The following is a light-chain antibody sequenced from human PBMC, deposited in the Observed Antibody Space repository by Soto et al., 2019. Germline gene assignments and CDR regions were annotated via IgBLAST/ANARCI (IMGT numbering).Light chain of an antibody. J-gene: IGLJ3*02. CDR1: SSDVGDYNY. V-gene: IGLV2-14*01. CDR2: EVS. Sequence: QAVVTQPASVSGSPGQSITISCTGTSSDVGDYNYVSWYQQHPGKAPKLMIYEVSNRPSGVSNRFSGSKSGNTASLTISGLQAEDEADYYCSSYTSSNTWVFGGGTKVTVL. CDR3: SSYTSSNTWV.